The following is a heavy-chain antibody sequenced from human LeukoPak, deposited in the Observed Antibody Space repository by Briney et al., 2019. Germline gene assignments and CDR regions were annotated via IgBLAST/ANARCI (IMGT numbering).Heavy chain of an antibody. CDR2: ISYDGSNK. Sequence: SLRLSCAASGFTFSSYAMHWVRQAPGKGLEWVAVISYDGSNKYYADSVKGRFTISRDNSKNTLYLQMNSLRAEDTAVYYCARGRRGPRRGFDYWGQGTLVTVSS. D-gene: IGHD3-10*01. V-gene: IGHV3-30-3*01. CDR1: GFTFSSYA. J-gene: IGHJ4*02. CDR3: ARGRRGPRRGFDY.